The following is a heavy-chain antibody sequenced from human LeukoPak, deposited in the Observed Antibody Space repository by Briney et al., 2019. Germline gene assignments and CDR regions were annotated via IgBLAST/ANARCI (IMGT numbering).Heavy chain of an antibody. J-gene: IGHJ3*02. D-gene: IGHD1-26*01. CDR2: IYYSGST. V-gene: IGHV4-39*02. CDR3: ARDPTTIVGAKDAFDI. CDR1: GGSISSSSYY. Sequence: ASETLSLTCTVSGGSISSSSYYWGWIRQPPGKGLEWIESIYYSGSTYYNPSLKSRVTISVDTSKNQFSLKLSSVTAADTAVYYCARDPTTIVGAKDAFDIWGQGTMVTVSS.